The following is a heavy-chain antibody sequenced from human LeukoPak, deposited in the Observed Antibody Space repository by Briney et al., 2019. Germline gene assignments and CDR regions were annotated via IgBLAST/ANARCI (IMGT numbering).Heavy chain of an antibody. Sequence: PGGSLRLSCAASGFTFSSYDMHWVRQATGKGLEWVSAIGTAGDTYYPGSVKGRFTISRENAKNSLYLQMNSLRAEDTAVYYCASGRSSEGVLQQLGYWGQGTLVTVSS. D-gene: IGHD3-10*01. CDR1: GFTFSSYD. CDR3: ASGRSSEGVLQQLGY. J-gene: IGHJ4*02. V-gene: IGHV3-13*01. CDR2: IGTAGDT.